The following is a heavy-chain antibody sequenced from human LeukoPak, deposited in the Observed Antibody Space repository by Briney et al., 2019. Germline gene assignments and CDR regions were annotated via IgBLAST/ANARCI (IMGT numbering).Heavy chain of an antibody. CDR2: INHSGST. CDR1: GGSFSGYY. D-gene: IGHD6-13*01. CDR3: ARGTSSSRLYNWFDP. Sequence: SETLSLTCAVYGGSFSGYYWSWIRQPPGKGLEWIGEINHSGSTNYNPSLKSRVTISVDTSKNQFSLKLSSVTAADTAVYYCARGTSSSRLYNWFDPWGQGTLVTVSS. V-gene: IGHV4-34*01. J-gene: IGHJ5*02.